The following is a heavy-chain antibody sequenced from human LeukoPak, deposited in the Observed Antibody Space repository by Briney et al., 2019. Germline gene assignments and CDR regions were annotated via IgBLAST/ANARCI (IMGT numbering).Heavy chain of an antibody. CDR1: GGSFSGYY. D-gene: IGHD1-26*01. CDR3: ARGLPRRGFDP. J-gene: IGHJ5*02. CDR2: INHSGST. Sequence: SETLSLTCAVYGGSFSGYYWSWIRQPPGKGLEWIGEINHSGSTNYNPSLKSRVTISVDTSKNQFSLKLSSVTAADTAVYYCARGLPRRGFDPWGQGTLVTVSS. V-gene: IGHV4-34*01.